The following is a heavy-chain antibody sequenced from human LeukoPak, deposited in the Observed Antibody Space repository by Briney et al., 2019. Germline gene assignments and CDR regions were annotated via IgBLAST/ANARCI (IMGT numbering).Heavy chain of an antibody. V-gene: IGHV3-23*01. CDR3: AKDPTYYYDSSGFNWFDP. CDR2: IYGSGGST. D-gene: IGHD3-22*01. Sequence: GGSLRLSCAASGFTFSSYAMSWVRQAPGKGLEWVSGIYGSGGSTYYADSVKGRFTISRDNSKNTLYLQMNSLRAEDTAVYYCAKDPTYYYDSSGFNWFDPWGQGALVTVSS. J-gene: IGHJ5*02. CDR1: GFTFSSYA.